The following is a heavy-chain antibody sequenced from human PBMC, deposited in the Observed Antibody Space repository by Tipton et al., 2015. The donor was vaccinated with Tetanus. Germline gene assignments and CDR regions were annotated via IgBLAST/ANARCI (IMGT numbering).Heavy chain of an antibody. CDR2: IYYNGNT. CDR1: GGSLFSGSFY. V-gene: IGHV4-39*01. D-gene: IGHD1-20*01. CDR3: ARQADNWNRGGFDI. J-gene: IGHJ3*02. Sequence: LRLSCTVSGGSLFSGSFYWAWIRQPPGKGLEWIGNIYYNGNTYYLSSLESRVTISADTSNNQFSLSLRSVTAADTAVYYCARQADNWNRGGFDIWGQGTLVTVSS.